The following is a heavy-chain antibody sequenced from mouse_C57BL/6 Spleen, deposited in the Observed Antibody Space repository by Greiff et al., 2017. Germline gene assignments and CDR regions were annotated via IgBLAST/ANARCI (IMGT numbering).Heavy chain of an antibody. D-gene: IGHD1-1*01. Sequence: EVQLQQSGAELVRPGSSVKMSCKTSGYTFTSYGINWVKQRPGQGLEWIGYIYIGNGYTEYNEKFKGKATLTSDTTSSTAYMQVSSLPSEHSAIYFCARSPATVVAHWHFDVWGTGTTVTVSS. CDR3: ARSPATVVAHWHFDV. V-gene: IGHV1-58*01. CDR2: IYIGNGYT. CDR1: GYTFTSYG. J-gene: IGHJ1*03.